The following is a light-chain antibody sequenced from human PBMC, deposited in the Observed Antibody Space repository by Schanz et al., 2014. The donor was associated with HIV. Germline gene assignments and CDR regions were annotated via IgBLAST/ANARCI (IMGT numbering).Light chain of an antibody. CDR2: GAS. CDR1: HSVSSNF. CDR3: QQYGSPPWT. J-gene: IGKJ1*01. Sequence: DIVLTQSPDTLSVPPGERATLFCRASHSVSSNFFAWYQQKPGQAPRLLIFGASNRAAGIPDRFSGGESGTDFTLTISRVEPEDYAVYFCQQYGSPPWTFGQGTKVEVK. V-gene: IGKV3-20*01.